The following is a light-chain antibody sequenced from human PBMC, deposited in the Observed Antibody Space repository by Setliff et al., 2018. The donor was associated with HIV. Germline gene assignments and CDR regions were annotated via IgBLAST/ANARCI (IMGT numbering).Light chain of an antibody. Sequence: KRVTISCSGSTSYFRLNTVNWYQHVLGTAPKLLIYANSQRPSGVPDRFSGSKSATSASLAISGLQFEDEADYYCAAWDDRLNGPVFGGGAKVTV. CDR3: AAWDDRLNGPV. CDR1: TSYFRLNT. V-gene: IGLV1-44*01. CDR2: ANS. J-gene: IGLJ2*01.